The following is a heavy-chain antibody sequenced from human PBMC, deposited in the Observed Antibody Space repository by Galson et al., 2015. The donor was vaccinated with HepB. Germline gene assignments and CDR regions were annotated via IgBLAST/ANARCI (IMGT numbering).Heavy chain of an antibody. Sequence: SLRLSCAASGFTFSSYAMHWVRQAPGKGLEWVAVISYDGSNKYYADSVKGRFTIPRDNSKNTLYLQMNSLRAEDTAVYYCARDNYYGSGSYDYWGQGTLVTVSS. CDR3: ARDNYYGSGSYDY. D-gene: IGHD3-10*01. J-gene: IGHJ4*02. V-gene: IGHV3-30*04. CDR2: ISYDGSNK. CDR1: GFTFSSYA.